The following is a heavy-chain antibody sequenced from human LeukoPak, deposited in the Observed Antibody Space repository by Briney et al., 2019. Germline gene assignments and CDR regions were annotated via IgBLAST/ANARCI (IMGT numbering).Heavy chain of an antibody. D-gene: IGHD3-22*01. V-gene: IGHV3-11*06. Sequence: GGSLRLSCAASGFTFSDYYMSWIRQAPGKGLEWVSYISSSSSYTNYADSVKGRFTISRDNAKNSLYLQMNSLRPEDTAVYNCVRGVGLYDSIGYFDYWGQGALVTVSS. J-gene: IGHJ4*02. CDR1: GFTFSDYY. CDR3: VRGVGLYDSIGYFDY. CDR2: ISSSSSYT.